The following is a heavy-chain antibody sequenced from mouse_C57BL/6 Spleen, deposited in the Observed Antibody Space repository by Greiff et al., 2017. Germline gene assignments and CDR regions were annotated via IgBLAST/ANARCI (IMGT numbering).Heavy chain of an antibody. V-gene: IGHV14-4*01. CDR3: TTPNYGPY. J-gene: IGHJ2*01. CDR1: GFNIKDDY. D-gene: IGHD1-2*01. Sequence: VQLQQSGAELVRPGASVKLSCTASGFNIKDDYMHWVKQRPEQGLEWIGWIDPENGDTEYASKFQGKATITADTSSNTAYLQLSSLTSEDTAVYYCTTPNYGPYWGQGTTLTVSS. CDR2: IDPENGDT.